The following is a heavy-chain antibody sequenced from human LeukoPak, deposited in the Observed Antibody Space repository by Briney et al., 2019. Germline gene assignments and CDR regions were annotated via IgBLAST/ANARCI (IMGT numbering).Heavy chain of an antibody. CDR3: ARLANWTDFWSGYDLNWFDP. CDR1: GGSSSSSSYY. Sequence: PSETLSLXCTVSGGSSSSSSYYWGWNRQPPGKGLEWIGSIYYSGSTYYNPSLKSRVTISVDTSKNQFSLKLSSVTAADTAVYYCARLANWTDFWSGYDLNWFDPWGPGTLVTVSS. D-gene: IGHD3-3*01. V-gene: IGHV4-39*01. J-gene: IGHJ5*02. CDR2: IYYSGST.